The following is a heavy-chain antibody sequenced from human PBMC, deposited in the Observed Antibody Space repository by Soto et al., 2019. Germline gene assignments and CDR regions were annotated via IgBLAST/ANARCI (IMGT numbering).Heavy chain of an antibody. J-gene: IGHJ6*02. V-gene: IGHV4-39*01. CDR2: IYHSGST. D-gene: IGHD7-27*01. CDR3: ARRSWGSGGMGV. CDR1: GASINRGSFH. Sequence: PSETLSLTCTVSGASINRGSFHWVWIRQPPGKGLEWIGSIYHSGSTYYNSSLKSRVTISLDTSKNQFSLKLNSVTAADTAVYFCARRSWGSGGMGVWGRGPTVT.